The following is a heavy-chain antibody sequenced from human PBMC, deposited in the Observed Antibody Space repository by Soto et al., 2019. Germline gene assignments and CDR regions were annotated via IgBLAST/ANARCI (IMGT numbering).Heavy chain of an antibody. CDR2: ISANSGNT. D-gene: IGHD2-2*01. J-gene: IGHJ2*01. CDR3: ARELGNSSSRWYFDL. V-gene: IGHV1-18*04. CDR1: GYTFTNYV. Sequence: QVQLVQSGGEVKKPGASVKVSCKASGYTFTNYVISWVRQAPGQGIECMGWISANSGNTDYAQKFRDRVTMTSDTSTSTAYMELRSLRSDDTAVYYCARELGNSSSRWYFDLWGRGTLVTVSS.